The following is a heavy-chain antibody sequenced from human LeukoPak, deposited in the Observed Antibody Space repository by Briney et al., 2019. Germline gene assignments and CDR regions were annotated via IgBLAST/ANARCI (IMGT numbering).Heavy chain of an antibody. CDR3: ARGFENNYYYYGMDV. V-gene: IGHV3-48*03. Sequence: GGSLRLSCAASGFTFSTYEMNWVRQAPGKGLERVSYISSSGSTIYYADSVKGRFTISRDNAKNSLYLQMNSLRAEDTAVYYCARGFENNYYYYGMDVWGQGTTVTVSS. CDR2: ISSSGSTI. D-gene: IGHD2/OR15-2a*01. CDR1: GFTFSTYE. J-gene: IGHJ6*02.